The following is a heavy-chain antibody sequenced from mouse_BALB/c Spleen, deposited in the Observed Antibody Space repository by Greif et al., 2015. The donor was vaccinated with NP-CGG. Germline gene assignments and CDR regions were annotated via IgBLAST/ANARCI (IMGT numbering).Heavy chain of an antibody. Sequence: VKLVESGPGLVAPSQSLSITCTISGFSLTSYGVHWVRQPPGKGLEWLVVIWSDGSTTYNSALKSRLSISKDNSKSXVFLKMNSLQTDDTAMYYCARHYGYNYAMDYWCQGTSVTVSS. J-gene: IGHJ4*01. V-gene: IGHV2-6-1*01. CDR3: ARHYGYNYAMDY. D-gene: IGHD1-2*01. CDR1: GFSLTSYG. CDR2: IWSDGST.